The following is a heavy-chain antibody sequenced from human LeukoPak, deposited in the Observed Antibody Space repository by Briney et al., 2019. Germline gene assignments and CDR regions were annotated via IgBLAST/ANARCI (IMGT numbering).Heavy chain of an antibody. CDR1: GFTFSSYW. CDR2: IASDGSST. CDR3: VRAMDV. Sequence: GGSLRLSCAASGFTFSSYWMNWVRQAPGKGLVWVSRIASDGSSTTYADSVKGRFTISRDNPKNSLYLQMNSLGAEDTAVYYCVRAMDVWGQGTTVTVSS. J-gene: IGHJ6*02. V-gene: IGHV3-74*01.